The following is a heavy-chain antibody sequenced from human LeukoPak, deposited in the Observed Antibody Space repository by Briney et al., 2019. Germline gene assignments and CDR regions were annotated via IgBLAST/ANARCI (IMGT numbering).Heavy chain of an antibody. D-gene: IGHD6-19*01. V-gene: IGHV1-69*06. J-gene: IGHJ4*02. Sequence: ASVKVSCKASGGTFSSYAISWVRQAPGQGLEWMGGIIPIFGTANYAQKFQGRVTITADKSTSTAYMELSSLRSEDTAVYYCARQGRSSGWYAGYYFDYWGQGTLVTVSS. CDR2: IIPIFGTA. CDR1: GGTFSSYA. CDR3: ARQGRSSGWYAGYYFDY.